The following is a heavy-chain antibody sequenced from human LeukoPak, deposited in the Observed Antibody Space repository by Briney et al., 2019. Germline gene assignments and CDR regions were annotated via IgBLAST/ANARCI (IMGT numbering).Heavy chain of an antibody. CDR1: GGSISSGGYY. Sequence: SETLSLTCTVSGGSISSGGYYWSWIRQPPGKGLEWIGYIYHSGSTYYNPSLKSRVTISVDTSKNQFSLKLSSVTAADTAVYYCARVTGSVWFGVGWFDPWGQGTLVTVSS. V-gene: IGHV4-30-2*01. J-gene: IGHJ5*02. D-gene: IGHD3-10*01. CDR2: IYHSGST. CDR3: ARVTGSVWFGVGWFDP.